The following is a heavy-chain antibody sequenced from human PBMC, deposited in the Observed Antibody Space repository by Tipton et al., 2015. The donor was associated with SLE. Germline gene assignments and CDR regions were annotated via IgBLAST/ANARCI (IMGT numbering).Heavy chain of an antibody. V-gene: IGHV4-39*01. CDR3: ARQSSGWYDY. J-gene: IGHJ4*02. Sequence: TLSLTCTVSGGSISSSSYYWGWIRQPPGKGLEWIGSIYYSGNTFYNPSLKSRVTISVDTSKNQSSLKLSSVTAADTAVYYCARQSSGWYDYWGQGTLVTVSS. CDR2: IYYSGNT. D-gene: IGHD6-19*01. CDR1: GGSISSSSYY.